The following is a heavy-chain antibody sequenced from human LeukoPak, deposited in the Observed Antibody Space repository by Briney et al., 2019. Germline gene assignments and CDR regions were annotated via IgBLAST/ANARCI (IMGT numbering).Heavy chain of an antibody. V-gene: IGHV4-34*01. Sequence: PSETLSLTCAVYGGSFSGYYWSWIRQPPGKGLEWIGEINHSGSTNYSPSLKSRVTISVDTSKNQFSLKLSSVTAADTAVYYCARGKYGSGPSYYIDVWGKGTRLTVSS. CDR1: GGSFSGYY. J-gene: IGHJ6*03. CDR3: ARGKYGSGPSYYIDV. CDR2: INHSGST. D-gene: IGHD3-10*01.